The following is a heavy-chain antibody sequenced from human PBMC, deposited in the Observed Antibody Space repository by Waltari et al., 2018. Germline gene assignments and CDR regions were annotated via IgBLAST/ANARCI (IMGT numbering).Heavy chain of an antibody. D-gene: IGHD5-18*01. CDR3: AKTDTAMVSVYYYGMDV. CDR2: IWYDGSNK. CDR1: GFTFSSYG. Sequence: QVQLVASGGGVVQPGRSLRLSCAASGFTFSSYGMHWVRQAPGKGLEWVAVIWYDGSNKYYADSVKGRFTISRDNSKNTLYLQMNSLRAEDTAVYYCAKTDTAMVSVYYYGMDVWGQGTTVTVSS. J-gene: IGHJ6*02. V-gene: IGHV3-33*06.